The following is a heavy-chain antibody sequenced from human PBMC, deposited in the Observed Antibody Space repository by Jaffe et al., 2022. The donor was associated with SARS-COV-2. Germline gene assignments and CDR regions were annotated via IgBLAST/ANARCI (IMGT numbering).Heavy chain of an antibody. V-gene: IGHV1-69*02. J-gene: IGHJ4*02. Sequence: QVQLVQSGTEVKRPGSSVKVSCKASGVIFGTDTFTWVRQAPGQGLEWMGRIIPVLGITNYAPRFQGRVTFTADKSTRTAYMEMSSLTSDDSAMYFCATPRGGGGELLDFWGQGTLVTVSS. CDR2: IIPVLGIT. D-gene: IGHD1-7*01. CDR1: GVIFGTDT. CDR3: ATPRGGGGELLDF.